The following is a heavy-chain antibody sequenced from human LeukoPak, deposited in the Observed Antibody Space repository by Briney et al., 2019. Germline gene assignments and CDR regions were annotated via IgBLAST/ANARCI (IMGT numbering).Heavy chain of an antibody. D-gene: IGHD5-18*01. CDR3: AREETGLQLWLRSDMDV. CDR1: GYTFTSYG. Sequence: ASVKVSCKASGYTFTSYGISWVRQAPGQGLEWMGWISAYNGNTNYAQKLQGRVTMTTDTPTSTAYMELRSLRSDDTAVYYCAREETGLQLWLRSDMDVWGQGTTVTVSS. J-gene: IGHJ6*02. V-gene: IGHV1-18*01. CDR2: ISAYNGNT.